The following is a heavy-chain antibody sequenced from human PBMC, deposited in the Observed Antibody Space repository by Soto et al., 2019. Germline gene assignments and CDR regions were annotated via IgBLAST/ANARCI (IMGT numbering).Heavy chain of an antibody. D-gene: IGHD3-22*01. CDR1: GDSINSYY. J-gene: IGHJ3*02. V-gene: IGHV4-59*01. CDR2: FYKSGTT. Sequence: QVQLQESGPGLVKPSETLSFTCTVSGDSINSYYWSWIRQSPGKGLEWIAYFYKSGTTNYNPSLKSRVTISVDTSKNQFSLKLSSVTAADTAVYYCARTYDNSGPNSGGYAFDIWGQGTMLTVSS. CDR3: ARTYDNSGPNSGGYAFDI.